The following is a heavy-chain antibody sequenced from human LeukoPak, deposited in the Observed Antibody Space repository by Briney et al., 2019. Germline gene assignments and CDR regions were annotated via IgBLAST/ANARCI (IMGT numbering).Heavy chain of an antibody. CDR3: ARCSTGTYYYYYYMDV. V-gene: IGHV4-4*07. Sequence: KPSETLSLTCTVSGGSISSYYWSWIRQPAGKGLEWIGRIYTSGSTNYNPSLKSRVTMSVDTSKNQFSLKLSSVTAADMAVYYCARCSTGTYYYYYYMDVWGKGTTVTVSS. D-gene: IGHD1-1*01. CDR2: IYTSGST. J-gene: IGHJ6*03. CDR1: GGSISSYY.